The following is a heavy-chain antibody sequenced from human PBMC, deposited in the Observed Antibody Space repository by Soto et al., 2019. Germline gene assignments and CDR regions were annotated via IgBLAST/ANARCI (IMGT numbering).Heavy chain of an antibody. D-gene: IGHD1-1*01. V-gene: IGHV3-30*04. J-gene: IGHJ5*02. Sequence: QVQLVESGGGVVQPGRSLRLSCAAFGYSISRSAMNWVRQAPGKGLAWVAVIAYDGSNRWYADSAKGRFTISRDNSKNTVYLQMSSLRGEDTAIYYCARDLQAGTDNVNWFAPWGQGTLVTVSS. CDR1: GYSISRSA. CDR3: ARDLQAGTDNVNWFAP. CDR2: IAYDGSNR.